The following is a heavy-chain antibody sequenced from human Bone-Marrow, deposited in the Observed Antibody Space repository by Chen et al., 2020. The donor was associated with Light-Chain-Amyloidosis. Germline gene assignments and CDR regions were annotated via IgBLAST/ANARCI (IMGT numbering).Heavy chain of an antibody. CDR2: IYPDDSDA. D-gene: IGHD5-12*01. CDR1: GYTSPNYW. CDR3: ARRRDGYNFDY. Sequence: SWGISCKGSGYTSPNYWIGWVRQMPGKGLEWMGVIYPDDSDARYSPSFEGQVTISADKSITTAYLQWRSLKASDTAMYYCARRRDGYNFDYWGQGTLVTVSS. J-gene: IGHJ4*02. V-gene: IGHV5-51*01.